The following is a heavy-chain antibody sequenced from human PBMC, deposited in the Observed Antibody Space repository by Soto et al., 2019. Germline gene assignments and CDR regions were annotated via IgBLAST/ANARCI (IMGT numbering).Heavy chain of an antibody. CDR2: IYYSGGT. J-gene: IGHJ4*02. CDR1: GGSISSSSYY. CDR3: ARHLDYYDSSGYYSAFDY. V-gene: IGHV4-39*01. D-gene: IGHD3-22*01. Sequence: SETLSLTCTVSGGSISSSSYYWGWIRQPPGKGLEWIGSIYYSGGTYYNPSLKSRVTISVDTSKNQFSLKLSSVTAADTAVYYCARHLDYYDSSGYYSAFDYWGQGTLVTVPS.